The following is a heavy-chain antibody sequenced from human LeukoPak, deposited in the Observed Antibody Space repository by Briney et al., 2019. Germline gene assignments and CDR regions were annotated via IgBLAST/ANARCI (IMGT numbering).Heavy chain of an antibody. CDR2: IYTSGGT. J-gene: IGHJ4*02. D-gene: IGHD6-13*01. CDR3: ARGQRRAAAGTRAYYFDY. V-gene: IGHV4-4*07. Sequence: SETLSLTCTVSGGSISSYYWSWIRQPAGKGLEWIGRIYTSGGTNYNPSLKSRVTMSVDTSKNQFSLKLSSVTAADTAVYYCARGQRRAAAGTRAYYFDYWGQGTLVTVSS. CDR1: GGSISSYY.